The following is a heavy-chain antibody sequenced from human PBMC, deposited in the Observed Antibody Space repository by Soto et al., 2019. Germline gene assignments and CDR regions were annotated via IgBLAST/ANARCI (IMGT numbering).Heavy chain of an antibody. CDR2: FHYSEST. Sequence: SETLSLTCTVSGGSISSGPYSWGWIRQPPGEGLEWIGTFHYSESTHYNPSLESRITISIDTSKNQFSLKVTSVTVADTAVYYFARLGGYCSSTNCYGYYAMDVWGQGTTVTVSS. J-gene: IGHJ6*02. V-gene: IGHV4-39*01. CDR3: ARLGGYCSSTNCYGYYAMDV. CDR1: GGSISSGPYS. D-gene: IGHD2-2*01.